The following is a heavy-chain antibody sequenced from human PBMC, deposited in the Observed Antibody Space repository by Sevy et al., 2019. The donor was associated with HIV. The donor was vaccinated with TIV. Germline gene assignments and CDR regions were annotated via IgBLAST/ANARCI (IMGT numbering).Heavy chain of an antibody. CDR3: AKDGVSRNKLWDWFDP. J-gene: IGHJ5*02. Sequence: GGSLRISCATSGFTFNIYAMSWVRQAPGKGLEWVSTIGGGDTYYADSVKGRFTISRDDSKSAVYLQMNSLRADDTAVSYCAKDGVSRNKLWDWFDPWGQGTLVTVSS. CDR1: GFTFNIYA. CDR2: IGGGDT. V-gene: IGHV3-23*01. D-gene: IGHD2-21*01.